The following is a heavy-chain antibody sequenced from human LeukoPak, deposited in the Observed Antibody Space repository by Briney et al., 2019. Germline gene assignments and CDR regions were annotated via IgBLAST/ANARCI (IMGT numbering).Heavy chain of an antibody. CDR2: INHSGST. CDR1: GGSFSDYY. V-gene: IGHV4-34*01. D-gene: IGHD6-19*01. CDR3: ARGDGYSSGWYGAGSSNWFDP. Sequence: SETLSLTCAVYGGSFSDYYWSWICQPPGKGLEWIGEINHSGSTNYNPSLKSRVTISVDTSKNQFSLKLSSVTAADTAVYYCARGDGYSSGWYGAGSSNWFDPWGQGTLVTVSS. J-gene: IGHJ5*02.